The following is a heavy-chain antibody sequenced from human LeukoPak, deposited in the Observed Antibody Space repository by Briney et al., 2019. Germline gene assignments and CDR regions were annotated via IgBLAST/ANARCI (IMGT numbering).Heavy chain of an antibody. Sequence: ASVKVSCKASGYTFTSYYMHWVRQAPGQGLEWMGIINPSGGSTSYAQKSQGRVTMTRDTSTSTVYMELSSLRSEDTAVYYCARDWAYCGGDFHRYLGYWGQGTLVTVSS. CDR1: GYTFTSYY. V-gene: IGHV1-46*01. J-gene: IGHJ4*02. CDR3: ARDWAYCGGDFHRYLGY. CDR2: INPSGGST. D-gene: IGHD2-21*02.